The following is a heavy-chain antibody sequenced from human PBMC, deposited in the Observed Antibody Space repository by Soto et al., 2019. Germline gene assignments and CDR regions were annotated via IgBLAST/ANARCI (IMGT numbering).Heavy chain of an antibody. CDR2: ISWDGGST. Sequence: GGSLRLSCAASGFTFDDYAMHWVRQAPGKGLEWVSLISWDGGSTYYADSVKGRFTISRDNSKNSLYLQMNSLRAEDTALYYCAKDIRAVLAVAGKSLDRGGSYYGMDVWGQGTTVTVSS. CDR3: AKDIRAVLAVAGKSLDRGGSYYGMDV. J-gene: IGHJ6*02. V-gene: IGHV3-43D*04. D-gene: IGHD6-19*01. CDR1: GFTFDDYA.